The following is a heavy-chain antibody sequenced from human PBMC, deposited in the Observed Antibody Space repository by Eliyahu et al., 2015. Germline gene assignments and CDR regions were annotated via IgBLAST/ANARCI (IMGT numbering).Heavy chain of an antibody. V-gene: IGHV4-39*01. CDR2: MYYSGST. CDR3: AISWRPRESGSSSGWFDY. J-gene: IGHJ4*02. Sequence: QLQLQESGPGLVKPSXTLXLTCXXXGXSISSSTXYWGWIRQPPGKGLEWIGSMYYSGSTYXNPSLKSRVTMSVDTSKNQFSLKLTSVTAADTAVYYCAISWRPRESGSSSGWFDYWGQGTLVTVSS. D-gene: IGHD6-19*01. CDR1: GXSISSSTXY.